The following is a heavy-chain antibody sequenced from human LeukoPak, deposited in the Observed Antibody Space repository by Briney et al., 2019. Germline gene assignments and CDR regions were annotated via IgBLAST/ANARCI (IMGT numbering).Heavy chain of an antibody. D-gene: IGHD5-18*01. CDR1: GFTFSRYA. J-gene: IGHJ4*02. CDR3: AKDGGSGYSYGHNY. CDR2: ISGSGGST. Sequence: GGSLRLSCAACGFTFSRYAMSGVREAPGKGLECVSAISGSGGSTYYADSVKGRFTISRDNSKNTLYLPMNSLRAEDTAVYYCAKDGGSGYSYGHNYWGQGTLVTVSS. V-gene: IGHV3-23*01.